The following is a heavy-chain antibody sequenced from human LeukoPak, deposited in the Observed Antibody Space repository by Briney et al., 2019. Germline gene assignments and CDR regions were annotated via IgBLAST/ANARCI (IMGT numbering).Heavy chain of an antibody. CDR1: GYSFTIYW. CDR3: ARQSLSSSAWFDP. Sequence: GESLKISCKGSGYSFTIYWIGWVRQMPGKGLEWMGIIYPGDSDTRYSPSFQGQVTISADKSISTAYLQWSSLKASDTAMYYCARQSLSSSAWFDPWGQGTLVTVSS. D-gene: IGHD6-13*01. J-gene: IGHJ5*02. CDR2: IYPGDSDT. V-gene: IGHV5-51*01.